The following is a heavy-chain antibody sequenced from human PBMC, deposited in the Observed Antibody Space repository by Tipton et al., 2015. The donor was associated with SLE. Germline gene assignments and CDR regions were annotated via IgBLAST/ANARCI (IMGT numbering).Heavy chain of an antibody. CDR1: GYTFDTYS. CDR2: ININSGVP. CDR3: ARGGTLDP. V-gene: IGHV7-4-1*02. D-gene: IGHD1-26*01. Sequence: VQLVQSGSELKMSGASVKVSCKASGYTFDTYSMNWMRQAPGQGLEWMGWININSGVPTYAQGFTGRFVFSLDTSVSTAYLEISSLVPEDTAVYYCARGGTLDPWGQGTLVSVSS. J-gene: IGHJ5*02.